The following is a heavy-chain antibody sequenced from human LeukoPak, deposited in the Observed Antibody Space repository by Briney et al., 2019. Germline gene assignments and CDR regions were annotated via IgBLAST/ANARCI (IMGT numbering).Heavy chain of an antibody. CDR3: AKDMGYDILTGYYRSLGY. Sequence: PSETLSLTCTVSGGSISSYYWSWIRQPPGKGLEWIGYIYYSGSTNYNPSLKSRVTISVDTSKNQFSLKLTSVTAADTAVYYCAKDMGYDILTGYYRSLGYWGQGTLVTVSS. V-gene: IGHV4-59*01. J-gene: IGHJ4*02. CDR2: IYYSGST. D-gene: IGHD3-9*01. CDR1: GGSISSYY.